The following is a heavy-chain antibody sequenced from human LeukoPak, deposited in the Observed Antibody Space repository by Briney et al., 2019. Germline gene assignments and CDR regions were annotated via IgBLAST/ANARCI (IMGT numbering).Heavy chain of an antibody. CDR2: IKQDGSEN. V-gene: IGHV3-7*04. CDR1: GFTFSSNW. J-gene: IGHJ3*01. Sequence: GGSLRLSCEVSGFTFSSNWMSWVRQAPGKGLEWVANIKQDGSENYYVDSVKGRFTISRDNARNSLYLQMNSLRAEDTAVYYCARISGGWSRGAFDVWGLGTMVTVSS. D-gene: IGHD6-19*01. CDR3: ARISGGWSRGAFDV.